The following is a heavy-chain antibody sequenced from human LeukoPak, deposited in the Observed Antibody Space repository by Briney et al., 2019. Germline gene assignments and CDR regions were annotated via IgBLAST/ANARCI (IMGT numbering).Heavy chain of an antibody. CDR1: GGSFSGYY. CDR3: ASARWDY. Sequence: SETLSLTCAVYGGSFSGYYWSWIRQPPGKGLEWIGEINHSGSTNYNPSLKSRVTISVDTSKNQFSLKLSSVTAADTAIYYCASARWDYWGQGTMVTVSS. V-gene: IGHV4-34*01. J-gene: IGHJ4*02. CDR2: INHSGST.